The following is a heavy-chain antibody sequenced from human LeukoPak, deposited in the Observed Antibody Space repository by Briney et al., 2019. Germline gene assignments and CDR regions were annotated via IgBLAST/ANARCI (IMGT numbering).Heavy chain of an antibody. CDR3: ASSSSWYGSYYFDY. CDR2: MNPNSGNT. Sequence: ASVKVSCKASGYTFTSYDINWVRQATGQGLEWMGWMNPNSGNTGYAQKFQGRVTMTRNTSISTAYMELSSLRSEDTAVYYCASSSSWYGSYYFDYWGQGTLVTVSS. J-gene: IGHJ4*02. D-gene: IGHD6-13*01. CDR1: GYTFTSYD. V-gene: IGHV1-8*01.